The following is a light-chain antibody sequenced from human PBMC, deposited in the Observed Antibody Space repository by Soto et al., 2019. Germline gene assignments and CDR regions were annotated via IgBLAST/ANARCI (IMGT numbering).Light chain of an antibody. V-gene: IGKV1-16*02. J-gene: IGKJ1*01. CDR3: QQYISYPLT. Sequence: DIQMTQSPSSLSASVGDRVTITCRASQGISNYLAWFQQKPGKAPKSLIYAASNLQSGVPSKFSGRGSGTDFTPNNSSLQTEDFGTYYCQQYISYPLTFGQGTKVEIK. CDR1: QGISNY. CDR2: AAS.